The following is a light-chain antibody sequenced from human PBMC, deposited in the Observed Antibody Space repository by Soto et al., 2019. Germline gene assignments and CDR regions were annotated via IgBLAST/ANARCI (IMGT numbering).Light chain of an antibody. Sequence: EIVLTQSPSTLSLSPGERATLSCRASQSVSNYLAWYQQKPGQAPRLLIHDASNRATGIPARFSGSGSGTDLTLTISSLELEDFAVYYCQQRSNWPPITFGQGTRLEIK. CDR3: QQRSNWPPIT. CDR1: QSVSNY. V-gene: IGKV3-11*01. CDR2: DAS. J-gene: IGKJ5*01.